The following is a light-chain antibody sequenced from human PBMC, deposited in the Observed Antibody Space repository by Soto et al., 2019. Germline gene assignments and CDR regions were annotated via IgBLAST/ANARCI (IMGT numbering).Light chain of an antibody. V-gene: IGKV3-15*01. CDR2: DAS. J-gene: IGKJ1*01. CDR1: QSVNSN. CDR3: QQSNNWPKT. Sequence: EIVMTQSPATLSVSPGETATLSCRASQSVNSNLAWYQQKPGQAPRLLISDASTRAAGLPARFSGSGSGTEVTLTISSLQSEDFAVYFCQQSNNWPKTFGPGTKVEIK.